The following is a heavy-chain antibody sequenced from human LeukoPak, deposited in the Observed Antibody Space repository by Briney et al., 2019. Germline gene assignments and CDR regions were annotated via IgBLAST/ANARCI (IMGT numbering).Heavy chain of an antibody. Sequence: SSETLSLTCTVSGVSISNYVLNWIRQPPGKGLEWVWYFFQSGSAKYNPSLKNRVTLSAYTSKNQVSLKLNTVTAADTAVYFCARAGGYSGYGSFDYWGQGILVPVSS. CDR1: GVSISNYV. D-gene: IGHD5-12*01. CDR3: ARAGGYSGYGSFDY. V-gene: IGHV4-59*08. CDR2: FFQSGSA. J-gene: IGHJ4*02.